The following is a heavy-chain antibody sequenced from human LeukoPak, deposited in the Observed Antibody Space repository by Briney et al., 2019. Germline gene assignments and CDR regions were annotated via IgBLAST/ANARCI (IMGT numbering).Heavy chain of an antibody. CDR1: GFTFSSYA. CDR2: ISGSGGST. CDR3: AKDPPGGPLSNP. Sequence: GGSLRLSCAASGFTFSSYAMSWIRQPPGKGLEWVSAISGSGGSTYYADSVKGRFTISRDNSKHTLYLQMNSLRAEDTAVYYCAKDPPGGPLSNPWGQGTLVTVSS. D-gene: IGHD3-3*02. V-gene: IGHV3-23*01. J-gene: IGHJ5*02.